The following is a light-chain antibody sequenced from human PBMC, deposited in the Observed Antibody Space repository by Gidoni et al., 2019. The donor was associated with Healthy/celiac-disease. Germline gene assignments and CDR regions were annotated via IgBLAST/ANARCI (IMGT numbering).Light chain of an antibody. Sequence: DIVMTQSPDSLAVSLGERATINCKSSQSVLYSSNNKNYLAWYQQKPGQPPKLLIYWASTRESGVPDRCSGSGSGTDFTLTSSSLQAEDVADYYCQQYYSTPLTFGGGTKVEIK. CDR2: WAS. J-gene: IGKJ4*01. CDR1: QSVLYSSNNKNY. CDR3: QQYYSTPLT. V-gene: IGKV4-1*01.